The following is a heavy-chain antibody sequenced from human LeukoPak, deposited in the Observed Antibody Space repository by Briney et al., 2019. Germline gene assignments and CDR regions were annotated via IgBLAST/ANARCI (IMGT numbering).Heavy chain of an antibody. J-gene: IGHJ4*02. V-gene: IGHV3-48*03. CDR3: ARDNYDSSGPYYFDY. CDR1: GFTLSTYE. D-gene: IGHD3-22*01. CDR2: ISSSGSTI. Sequence: GGSLRLSCAASGFTLSTYEMTWVRQSPGKGLEWVSYISSSGSTIYFADSVKGRFTISRDSARNSLYLQMNSLRAENTAVYYCARDNYDSSGPYYFDYWGQGTLVTVSS.